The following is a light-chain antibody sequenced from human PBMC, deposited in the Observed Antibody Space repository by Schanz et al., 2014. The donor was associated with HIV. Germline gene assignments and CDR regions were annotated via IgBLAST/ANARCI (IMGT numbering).Light chain of an antibody. V-gene: IGLV2-14*02. CDR2: EVS. J-gene: IGLJ3*02. CDR3: QSFDSSLNGVV. CDR1: SSDVGSYNL. Sequence: QSALTQPASVSGSPGQSITISCTGTSSDVGSYNLVSWYQQHPGKAPKLMIYEVSKRPSGVPNRFSGSKSGNTASLTVSGLQAEDEADYLCQSFDSSLNGVVFGGGTKLTVL.